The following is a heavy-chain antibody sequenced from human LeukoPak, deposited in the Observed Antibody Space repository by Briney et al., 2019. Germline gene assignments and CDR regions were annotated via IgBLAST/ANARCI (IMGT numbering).Heavy chain of an antibody. J-gene: IGHJ4*02. V-gene: IGHV3-33*01. Sequence: GGSLRLSCAASGFTFSSYGMHWVRQAPGKGLEWVAVIWYDGSNKYYADSVKGRFTISRDNSKNTLYLQMNSLRAEDTAVYYCARGGIAAAGTIVYWGQGTLVTVSS. CDR1: GFTFSSYG. CDR3: ARGGIAAAGTIVY. D-gene: IGHD6-13*01. CDR2: IWYDGSNK.